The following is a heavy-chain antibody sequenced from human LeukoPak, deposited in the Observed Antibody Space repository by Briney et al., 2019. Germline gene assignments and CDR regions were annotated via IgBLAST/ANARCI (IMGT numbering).Heavy chain of an antibody. CDR3: ARRRSYGFDY. D-gene: IGHD3-16*01. CDR1: GGSFSGYY. CDR2: INHSGST. V-gene: IGHV4-34*01. J-gene: IGHJ4*02. Sequence: SETLSLTCAVYGGSFSGYYWSWIRQPPRKGLEWIGEINHSGSTNYNPSLKSRVTISVDTSKNQFSLKLSSVTAADTAVYYCARRRSYGFDYWGQGTLVTVSS.